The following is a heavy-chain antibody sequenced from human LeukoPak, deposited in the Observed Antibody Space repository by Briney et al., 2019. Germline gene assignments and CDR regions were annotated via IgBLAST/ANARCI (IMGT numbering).Heavy chain of an antibody. J-gene: IGHJ4*02. CDR2: FGTRSTSI. CDR3: AREGPRGNSQFDY. CDR1: GFTFSGYS. D-gene: IGHD2/OR15-2a*01. V-gene: IGHV3-21*01. Sequence: GGSLRLSYTASGFTFSGYSMNWIRQAPGKGLEWVSSFGTRSTSIYHAGSVKGRFAISRDNAKNSLYLQMNSLRAEDTAVYYCAREGPRGNSQFDYWGQGTLVTVSS.